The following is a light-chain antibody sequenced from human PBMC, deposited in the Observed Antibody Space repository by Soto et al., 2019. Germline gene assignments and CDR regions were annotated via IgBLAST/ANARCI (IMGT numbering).Light chain of an antibody. CDR1: QSVSIK. Sequence: EIVMPQSQETLSVSPGERSTLSFRASQSVSIKLAWYQQRPGQAPRLLIFGASTRAAGIPARFSGSGSGTEFTLTISSLQSEDFAIYYCQQYYTWPTFCQGTRLEI. CDR3: QQYYTWPT. CDR2: GAS. J-gene: IGKJ5*01. V-gene: IGKV3-15*01.